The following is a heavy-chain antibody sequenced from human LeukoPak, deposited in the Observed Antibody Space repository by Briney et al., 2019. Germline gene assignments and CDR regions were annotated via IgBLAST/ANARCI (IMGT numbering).Heavy chain of an antibody. V-gene: IGHV3-49*04. CDR3: TRADGDYDHHFFDY. D-gene: IGHD4-17*01. Sequence: GGSLRLSCTASGFNFGDYGLSWVRQAPGKGLEWIGFIRRKANDGTKEYAASVKGKFTISRDDSKAIAYLQMNGLQTEDTALYYCTRADGDYDHHFFDYWGQGTQVSVSS. CDR2: IRRKANDGTK. J-gene: IGHJ4*02. CDR1: GFNFGDYG.